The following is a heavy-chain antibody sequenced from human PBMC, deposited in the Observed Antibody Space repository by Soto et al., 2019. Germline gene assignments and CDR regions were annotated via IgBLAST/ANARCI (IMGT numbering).Heavy chain of an antibody. CDR2: ISSSSSTI. Sequence: EVQLVESGGGLVQPGGSLRLSCAASGFTFSSYSMNWVRQAPGKGLEWVSYISSSSSTIYYADSVKGRFTISRDNAKNPLYLPMNSLGAEDTAVYYCARIGRLRWGDYWGQGTLVTVSS. J-gene: IGHJ4*02. CDR1: GFTFSSYS. V-gene: IGHV3-48*01. CDR3: ARIGRLRWGDY. D-gene: IGHD4-17*01.